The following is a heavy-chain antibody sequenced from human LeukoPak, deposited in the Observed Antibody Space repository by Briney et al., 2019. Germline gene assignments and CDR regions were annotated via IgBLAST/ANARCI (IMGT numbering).Heavy chain of an antibody. V-gene: IGHV4-4*02. D-gene: IGHD1-14*01. CDR3: ARLNKPGWFDP. CDR2: IYHSGST. CDR1: GGSISSSNW. J-gene: IGHJ5*02. Sequence: SETLSLTCAVSGGSISSSNWWSWVRQPPGKGLEWIGEIYHSGSTYYNPSLKSRLTISVDTSKNQFSLKLTSVTAADTAVYYCARLNKPGWFDPWGQGTLVTVSS.